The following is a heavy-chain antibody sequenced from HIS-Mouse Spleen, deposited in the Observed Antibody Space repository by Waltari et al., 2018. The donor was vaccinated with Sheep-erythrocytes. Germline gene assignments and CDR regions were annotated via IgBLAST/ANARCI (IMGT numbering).Heavy chain of an antibody. CDR1: GFTFSSYS. D-gene: IGHD1-26*01. J-gene: IGHJ4*02. Sequence: EVQLVESGGGLVKPGGSLRLSCAASGFTFSSYSMNWVRQAPGKGRWGVSSISSSSSYICYADSVKGRFTISRDNAKNSLYLQMNSLRAEDTAVYYCARVASGATFDYWGQGTLVTVSS. CDR2: ISSSSSYI. CDR3: ARVASGATFDY. V-gene: IGHV3-21*01.